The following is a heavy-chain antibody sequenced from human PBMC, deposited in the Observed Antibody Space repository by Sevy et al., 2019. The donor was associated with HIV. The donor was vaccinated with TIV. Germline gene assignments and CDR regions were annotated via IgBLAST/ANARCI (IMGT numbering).Heavy chain of an antibody. CDR1: GFDFNHHW. D-gene: IGHD3-9*01. J-gene: IGHJ4*02. CDR2: IKRDGSET. Sequence: GGSLRLSCAASGFDFNHHWMSWVRQAPQKGLEWVANIKRDGSETYYLDSLEGRFTISRDNAKNSLSLQINDLRAEDTAVYYCARLPTGLQSFNYLLSTYFDSWGQGTLVTVSS. V-gene: IGHV3-7*01. CDR3: ARLPTGLQSFNYLLSTYFDS.